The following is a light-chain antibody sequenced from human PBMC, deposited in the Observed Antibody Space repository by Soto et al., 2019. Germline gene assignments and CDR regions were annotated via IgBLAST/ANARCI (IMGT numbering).Light chain of an antibody. Sequence: EVVMTQSPATLSVSPGERAILSCRASQSLSNLAWYQQKPGQAPRLLIYGASTRATGIPARFSGSGSGTEFTLTINSLQSEDFAVYYCQQSHNWYTFGQGTKVDIK. V-gene: IGKV3-15*01. J-gene: IGKJ2*01. CDR1: QSLSN. CDR3: QQSHNWYT. CDR2: GAS.